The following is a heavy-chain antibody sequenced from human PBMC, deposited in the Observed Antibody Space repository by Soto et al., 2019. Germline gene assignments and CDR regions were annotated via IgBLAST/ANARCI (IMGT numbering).Heavy chain of an antibody. CDR2: IYHSGSA. V-gene: IGHV4-4*02. CDR3: AGDRVGWLAYCGVDCRGDPFVT. Sequence: SETLSLTCAVSGGSISSSNWWSWVRQPPEKGLEWIGEIYHSGSANYNPSLKSRVTISVDKSKNQFSLKLSSVTAADTAVYYCAGDRVGWLAYCGVDCRGDPFVTGGQGQWSP. D-gene: IGHD2-21*02. J-gene: IGHJ3*02. CDR1: GGSISSSNW.